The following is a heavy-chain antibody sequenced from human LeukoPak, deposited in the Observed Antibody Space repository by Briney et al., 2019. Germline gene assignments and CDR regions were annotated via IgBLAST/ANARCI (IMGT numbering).Heavy chain of an antibody. D-gene: IGHD6-25*01. CDR2: IYYSGST. J-gene: IGHJ4*02. Sequence: SETLSLTCTVSGGSISSYYWSWIRQPPGKGLEWIGYIYYSGSTNYNPALKSRVTISVDTSKNQFSLKLSSVTAADTAVYYCARHLRSAAGYFDYWGQGTLVTVSS. CDR1: GGSISSYY. CDR3: ARHLRSAAGYFDY. V-gene: IGHV4-59*08.